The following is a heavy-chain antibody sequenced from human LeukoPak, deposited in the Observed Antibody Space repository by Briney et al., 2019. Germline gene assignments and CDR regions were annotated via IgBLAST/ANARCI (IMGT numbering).Heavy chain of an antibody. V-gene: IGHV4-59*01. J-gene: IGHJ4*02. Sequence: SETLSLTCPGSGGSISTYYWSWIRQPPGKGLGVAGEIFYTGSTTYTPSLKCRVPISVDTSKTQFSLTLSSLPAPATAVYYCARVRLMVRGVMTGRAFAYWGLGTPVTAPS. CDR1: GGSISTYY. CDR3: ARVRLMVRGVMTGRAFAY. D-gene: IGHD3-10*01. CDR2: IFYTGST.